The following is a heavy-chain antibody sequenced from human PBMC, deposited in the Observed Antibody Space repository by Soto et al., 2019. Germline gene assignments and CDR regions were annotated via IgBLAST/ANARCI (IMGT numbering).Heavy chain of an antibody. CDR2: IYYSGST. J-gene: IGHJ3*02. CDR3: ARGVLLWFGELPPFHDAFDI. Sequence: SETLSLTCTVSGGSISSGGYYWSWIRQHPGKGLEWIGYIYYSGSTYYNPSLKSRVTISVDTSKNQFSLKLSSVTAADTAVYYCARGVLLWFGELPPFHDAFDIWGQGTMVTVSS. CDR1: GGSISSGGYY. D-gene: IGHD3-10*01. V-gene: IGHV4-31*03.